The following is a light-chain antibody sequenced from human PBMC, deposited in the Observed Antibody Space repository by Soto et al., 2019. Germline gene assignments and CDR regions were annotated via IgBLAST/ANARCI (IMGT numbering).Light chain of an antibody. V-gene: IGKV3-11*01. CDR3: QQRTNWPIT. J-gene: IGKJ5*01. CDR1: QSVSSY. Sequence: EIVLTQSPATLSLSPGERATLSCRASQSVSSYLAWYQHKPGQAPRLLIHDASNRATGIPARFSGSGSGTEFTLTISSLEPEDFAVYYCQQRTNWPITFGQGTRLEIK. CDR2: DAS.